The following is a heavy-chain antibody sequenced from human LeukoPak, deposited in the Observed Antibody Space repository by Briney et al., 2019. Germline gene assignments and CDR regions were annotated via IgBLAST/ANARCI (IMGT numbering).Heavy chain of an antibody. J-gene: IGHJ4*02. V-gene: IGHV3-30*18. D-gene: IGHD3-22*01. CDR2: ISFDGNNK. Sequence: PGGSLRLSCAASGFTFRTYGMHWVRQSPGKGLEWVAVISFDGNNKYYADSVKGRFTISRDNSKNTLYLQMNSLRAEDTAVYYCAKAGYYDSSGYLDYWGQGTLVTVSS. CDR3: AKAGYYDSSGYLDY. CDR1: GFTFRTYG.